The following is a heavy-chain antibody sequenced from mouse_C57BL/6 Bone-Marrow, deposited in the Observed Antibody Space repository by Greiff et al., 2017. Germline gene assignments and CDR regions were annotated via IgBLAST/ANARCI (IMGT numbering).Heavy chain of an antibody. Sequence: QVQLQQPGAELVKPGASVKLSCKASGYTFTSYWMHWVKQRPGQGLEWIGMIHPNSGSTNYNEKFKSKATLTVDKSSSTAYMQLSSLTSEDAAVYYCANYYGSPWFAYWGQGTLVTVSA. D-gene: IGHD1-1*01. CDR3: ANYYGSPWFAY. J-gene: IGHJ3*01. CDR1: GYTFTSYW. V-gene: IGHV1-64*01. CDR2: IHPNSGST.